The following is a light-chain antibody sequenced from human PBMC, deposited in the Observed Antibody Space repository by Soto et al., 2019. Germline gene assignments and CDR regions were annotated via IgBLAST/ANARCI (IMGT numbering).Light chain of an antibody. CDR1: SGSIASNY. V-gene: IGLV6-57*04. CDR2: EDN. Sequence: NFMLTQPHSVSESPGKTVTISCTRSSGSIASNYVQWYQQRPGSAPTTVIYEDNQRPSGVPYRFSGSIDSSSNSASLTISGLKTEDEADYYCQSYDSSNVVFGGGTKVTVL. J-gene: IGLJ2*01. CDR3: QSYDSSNVV.